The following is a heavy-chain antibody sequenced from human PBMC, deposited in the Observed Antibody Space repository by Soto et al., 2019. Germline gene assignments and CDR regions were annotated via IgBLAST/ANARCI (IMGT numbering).Heavy chain of an antibody. Sequence: QVQLVESGGGVVQPGRSLRLSCAASGFTFSSYGMHWVRQAPGKGLEWVAVIWYDGSNKYYADSVKGRFTISRDNSKNTLYLQMNSLSAEDTAVYYCARSSYGGGVFDIWGQGTMVTVSS. CDR2: IWYDGSNK. CDR3: ARSSYGGGVFDI. D-gene: IGHD4-17*01. V-gene: IGHV3-33*01. J-gene: IGHJ3*02. CDR1: GFTFSSYG.